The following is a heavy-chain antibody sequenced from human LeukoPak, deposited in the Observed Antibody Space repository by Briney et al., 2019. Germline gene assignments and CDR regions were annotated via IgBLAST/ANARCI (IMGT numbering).Heavy chain of an antibody. V-gene: IGHV1-46*01. CDR2: INPSGGST. J-gene: IGHJ3*02. Sequence: GASVKVSCKASGYTFTSYYMHWVRQAPGQGLEWMGIINPSGGSTSYAQKFQGRVTMTRDTSTSTAHMELSRLESGDTAVYYCTREGVYVPDGSGYHRDAFDIWGQGTVVIVSS. CDR3: TREGVYVPDGSGYHRDAFDI. D-gene: IGHD3-22*01. CDR1: GYTFTSYY.